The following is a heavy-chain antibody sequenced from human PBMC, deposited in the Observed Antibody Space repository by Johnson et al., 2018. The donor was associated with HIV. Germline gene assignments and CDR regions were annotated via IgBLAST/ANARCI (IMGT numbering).Heavy chain of an antibody. CDR2: IGTAGDT. J-gene: IGHJ3*02. D-gene: IGHD1-26*01. Sequence: VQLVESGGRLVKPGGSLRLSCAASGFTFSDYYMSWIRQATGKGLEWVSAIGTAGDTYYPGSVKGRFTISRENAKNSLYLQMNSLRAGDTAVYYCARAVGAGGIWGQGTMVTVSS. CDR1: GFTFSDYY. CDR3: ARAVGAGGI. V-gene: IGHV3-13*01.